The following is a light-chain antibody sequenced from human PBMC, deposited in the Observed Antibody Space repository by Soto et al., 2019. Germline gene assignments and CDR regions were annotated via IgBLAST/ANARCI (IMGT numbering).Light chain of an antibody. CDR1: QGISSF. Sequence: IHLTQSPSSLFASVGDRVTITCRASQGISSFLAWYQQKPGRAPKLLIYGASTLQSGAPSRFSGSGSGTDFTLTISSLQPEDFATYHCQQLNSFPIAFGPGTKV. CDR3: QQLNSFPIA. J-gene: IGKJ3*01. V-gene: IGKV1-9*01. CDR2: GAS.